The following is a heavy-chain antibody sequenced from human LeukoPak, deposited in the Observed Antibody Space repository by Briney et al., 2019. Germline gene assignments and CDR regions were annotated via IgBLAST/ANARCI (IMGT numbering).Heavy chain of an antibody. CDR2: ISAYNGNT. Sequence: ASVKVSCKASGYTFTSYGISWVRQAPGQGLEWMGWISAYNGNTNYAQKLQGRVTMTTDTSTSTAYMELSSLRSEDTAVYYCARDLYCGGDCHDDYWGQGTLVTVSS. D-gene: IGHD2-21*02. V-gene: IGHV1-18*01. CDR1: GYTFTSYG. J-gene: IGHJ4*02. CDR3: ARDLYCGGDCHDDY.